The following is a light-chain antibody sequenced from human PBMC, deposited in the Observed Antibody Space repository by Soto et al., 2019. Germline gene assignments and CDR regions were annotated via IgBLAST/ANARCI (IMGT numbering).Light chain of an antibody. Sequence: EIVLTQSPGTLSLSPGERATLSCRASQSVSSSYLAWYQQKPGQAPRLLIYGASSRATDIPDRFSGSGSGTDFTLTISRLEPEDFAVYYCQQYGGAPFTFGQGTRLEIK. V-gene: IGKV3-20*01. CDR1: QSVSSSY. CDR2: GAS. CDR3: QQYGGAPFT. J-gene: IGKJ2*01.